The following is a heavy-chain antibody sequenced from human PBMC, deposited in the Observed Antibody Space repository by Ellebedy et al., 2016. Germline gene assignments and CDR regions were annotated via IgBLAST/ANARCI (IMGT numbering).Heavy chain of an antibody. CDR3: AKGRGKLGMIDY. J-gene: IGHJ4*02. Sequence: GESLKISXAASGFTFSRHAMHWVRQAPGKGLEWVAVISHDGSNKYYADSVKGRFTISRDNSMNTLYVQMNSLRDEDTAVYYCAKGRGKLGMIDYWGQGTLVTVSS. V-gene: IGHV3-30*04. D-gene: IGHD7-27*01. CDR1: GFTFSRHA. CDR2: ISHDGSNK.